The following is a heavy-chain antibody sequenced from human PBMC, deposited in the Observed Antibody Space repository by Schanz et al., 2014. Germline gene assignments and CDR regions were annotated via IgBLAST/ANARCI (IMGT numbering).Heavy chain of an antibody. Sequence: QVQLQQWGAGLLKPSETLSLTCAVSGGSISSGGYSWNWIRQSPGKGLEWIGYIYYSGNTYYNPSLKSRVTVSLDRSKNQYSLRLDSVTAADTAVYYCALREKPYGPFACWGQGALVTVSS. J-gene: IGHJ4*02. CDR2: IYYSGNT. V-gene: IGHV4-30-2*06. CDR1: GGSISSGGYS. D-gene: IGHD3-10*01. CDR3: ALREKPYGPFAC.